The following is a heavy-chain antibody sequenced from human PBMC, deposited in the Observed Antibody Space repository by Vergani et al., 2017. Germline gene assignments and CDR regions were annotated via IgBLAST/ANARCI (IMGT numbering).Heavy chain of an antibody. D-gene: IGHD3-10*01. V-gene: IGHV3-30*18. J-gene: IGHJ6*02. CDR2: ISYDGSNK. CDR3: AKEVVRGVLYYYGMDV. CDR1: GFTFSSYG. Sequence: QVQLVESGGGVVQPGRSLRLSCAASGFTFSSYGMHWVRQAPGKGLEWVAVISYDGSNKYYADSVKGQFTISRDNSKNTLYLQMNSLRAEDTAVYYCAKEVVRGVLYYYGMDVWGQGTTVTVSS.